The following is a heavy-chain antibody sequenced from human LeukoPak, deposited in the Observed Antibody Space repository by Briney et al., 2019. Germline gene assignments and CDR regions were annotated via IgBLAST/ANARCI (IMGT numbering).Heavy chain of an antibody. V-gene: IGHV3-48*04. CDR2: ISSSSSTI. D-gene: IGHD2-21*01. CDR3: ARDLGRDDYYYYYMDV. CDR1: GFTFSSYS. Sequence: GGSLRLSCAASGFTFSSYSMNWVRQAPGKGLEWVSYISSSSSTIYYADSVKGRFTISRDNAKNSLYLQMNSLRAEDTAVYYCARDLGRDDYYYYYMDVWGKGTTVTVSS. J-gene: IGHJ6*03.